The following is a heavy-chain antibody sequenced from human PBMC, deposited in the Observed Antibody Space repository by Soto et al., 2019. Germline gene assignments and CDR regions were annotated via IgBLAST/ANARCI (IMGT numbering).Heavy chain of an antibody. CDR3: ALLEGLATISYLLDF. V-gene: IGHV4-39*01. Sequence: SETLSLPCSFSDNSINSDKYYWGWIRPPPGKGLEWIGSIYYRGNAHYNPSLQTPVTISLDKSKSQFSLKLNSVTAADSAVYFCALLEGLATISYLLDFWGSGSLVTGSS. CDR1: DNSINSDKYY. D-gene: IGHD1-1*01. J-gene: IGHJ4*02. CDR2: IYYRGNA.